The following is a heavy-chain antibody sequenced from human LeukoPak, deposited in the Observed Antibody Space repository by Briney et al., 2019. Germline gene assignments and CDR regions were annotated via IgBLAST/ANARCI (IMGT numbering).Heavy chain of an antibody. Sequence: GESLQISCKGSGYSFSTYWIAWVRQMPGKGLEWMGIIYPGDSDTKYSPSFQGQVTISADKSISAAYLQWSSLKASDTAMYYCARQRSYSSLGYWGQGALVTVSS. J-gene: IGHJ4*02. V-gene: IGHV5-51*01. CDR3: ARQRSYSSLGY. D-gene: IGHD1-26*01. CDR2: IYPGDSDT. CDR1: GYSFSTYW.